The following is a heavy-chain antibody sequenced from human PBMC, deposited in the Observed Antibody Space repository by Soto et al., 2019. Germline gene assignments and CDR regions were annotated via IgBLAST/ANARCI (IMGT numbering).Heavy chain of an antibody. J-gene: IGHJ4*02. CDR3: AKDRVPGTATPAN. V-gene: IGHV3-48*02. CDR2: ISSRSSTI. Sequence: GGSLRLSCAASGFTFSTYSMHWVRQAPGKGLEWLSYISSRSSTILYADSVKGRFTISRDNAKNSLYLQMSSLSDEDTAVYYCAKDRVPGTATPANWGQATLLTVSS. D-gene: IGHD6-19*01. CDR1: GFTFSTYS.